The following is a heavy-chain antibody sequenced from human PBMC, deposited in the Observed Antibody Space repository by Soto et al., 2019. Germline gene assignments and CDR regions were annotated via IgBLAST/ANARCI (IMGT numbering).Heavy chain of an antibody. J-gene: IGHJ4*02. CDR3: ARTLYGDNVDY. CDR2: MNPNSGNT. Sequence: QVQLVQSGAEVKKPGASLKVSCKASGYTFTSYDINWVRQATGQGLEWMGWMNPNSGNTGYEQKFQGRVTMTRNTSISTAYLEMSSLRAEDTAVYYWARTLYGDNVDYWGQGTLVTVSS. CDR1: GYTFTSYD. D-gene: IGHD4-17*01. V-gene: IGHV1-8*01.